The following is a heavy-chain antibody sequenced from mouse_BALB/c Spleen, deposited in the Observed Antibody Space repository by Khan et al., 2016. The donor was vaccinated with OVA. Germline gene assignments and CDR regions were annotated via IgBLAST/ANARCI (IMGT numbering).Heavy chain of an antibody. CDR2: ISYSGST. CDR1: GDSITSGY. Sequence: EVKLLESGPSLVKPSQTLSLTCSVTGDSITSGYWNWIRKFPGNKLEYMGYISYSGSTYYNPSLKSRISITRDTSKNQYYLQLNSETTEDTATYYCARYYYGSSAYWGQGTLVTVSA. V-gene: IGHV3-8*02. CDR3: ARYYYGSSAY. J-gene: IGHJ3*01. D-gene: IGHD1-1*01.